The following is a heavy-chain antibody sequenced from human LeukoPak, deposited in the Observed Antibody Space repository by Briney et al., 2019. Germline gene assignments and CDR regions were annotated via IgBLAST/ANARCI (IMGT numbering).Heavy chain of an antibody. CDR3: ARETTGTTTRNWFDP. V-gene: IGHV1-69*06. Sequence: GASVKVSCKASGYTFTGYYMHWVRQAPGQGLEWMGGIIPIFGTANYAQKFQGRVTITADKSTSTAYMELSRLRSDDTAVYYCARETTGTTTRNWFDPWGQGTLVTVSS. CDR1: GYTFTGYY. CDR2: IIPIFGTA. J-gene: IGHJ5*02. D-gene: IGHD1-1*01.